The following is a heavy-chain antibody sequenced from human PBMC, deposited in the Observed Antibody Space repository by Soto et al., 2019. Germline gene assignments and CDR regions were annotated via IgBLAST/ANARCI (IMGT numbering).Heavy chain of an antibody. CDR1: GFTFTRYR. CDR3: ARESADLTSNLDY. CDR2: ISITTNYI. Sequence: EVQLVESGGGLVTPGGSLRLSCAASGFTFTRYRMNGVRQAPGKGLEWVSSISITTNYIYYGDSMKGRFNISRDNAKNSLYLAMNIRKADDTAVYYCARESADLTSNLDYWGQVTLGTGSS. V-gene: IGHV3-21*06. J-gene: IGHJ4*02.